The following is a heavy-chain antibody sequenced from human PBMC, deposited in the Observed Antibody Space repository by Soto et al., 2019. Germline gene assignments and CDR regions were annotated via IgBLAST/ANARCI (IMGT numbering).Heavy chain of an antibody. CDR3: ARESGRTIFGVVANWFDP. CDR2: IYYSGST. Sequence: SETLSLTCTVSGGSISSGDYYWSWIRQPPGKGPEWIGYIYYSGSTYYNPSLKSRVTISVDTSKNQFSLKLSSVTAADTAVYYCARESGRTIFGVVANWFDPWGQGTLVTVSS. CDR1: GGSISSGDYY. D-gene: IGHD3-3*01. J-gene: IGHJ5*02. V-gene: IGHV4-30-4*01.